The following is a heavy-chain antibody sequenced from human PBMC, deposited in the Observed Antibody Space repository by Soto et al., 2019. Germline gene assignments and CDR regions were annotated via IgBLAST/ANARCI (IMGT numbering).Heavy chain of an antibody. V-gene: IGHV1-18*04. CDR2: ISGYNGNT. J-gene: IGHJ4*02. Sequence: QVQLVQSGAEVKKPGASVKVSCKTSGYTFTRYGVSWVRQAPGQGLEWVGWISGYNGNTNYAQKLQGRVTMTTDTSTATAYMELRGLRSDDTAISYCARGYFDYWGQGTLVTVSS. CDR3: ARGYFDY. CDR1: GYTFTRYG.